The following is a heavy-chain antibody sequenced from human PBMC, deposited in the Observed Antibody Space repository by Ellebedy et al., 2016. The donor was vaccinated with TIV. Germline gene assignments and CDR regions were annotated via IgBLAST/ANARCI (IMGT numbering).Heavy chain of an antibody. D-gene: IGHD1/OR15-1a*01. CDR2: ISSSGGST. CDR3: VKRDGDRVNNKFYFAY. CDR1: GFTFSSYA. Sequence: GGSLRLSCAASGFTFSSYAMSWVRQAPGKGLEWVSAISSSGGSTYYADSVKGRFTISRDNSKNTLYLQMNSLRAEDTAVYYCVKRDGDRVNNKFYFAYWGQGDLVTVSS. J-gene: IGHJ4*02. V-gene: IGHV3-23*01.